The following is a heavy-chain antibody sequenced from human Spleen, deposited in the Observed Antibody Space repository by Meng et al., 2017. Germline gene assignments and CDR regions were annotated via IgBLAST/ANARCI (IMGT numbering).Heavy chain of an antibody. V-gene: IGHV4-30-4*01. CDR2: ISYSGAT. D-gene: IGHD5-18*01. Sequence: QGQLQEAGPRLGRPAQTLSLSGTVSGGSMSSVIFWIWIRQPPGKGLGWIGDISYSGATYYNPSLKSRLTMSVDTAKNQFSLSLSSVTAADTAVYYCARQGDTAMATFDYWGQGTLVTVSS. J-gene: IGHJ4*02. CDR3: ARQGDTAMATFDY. CDR1: GGSMSSVIF.